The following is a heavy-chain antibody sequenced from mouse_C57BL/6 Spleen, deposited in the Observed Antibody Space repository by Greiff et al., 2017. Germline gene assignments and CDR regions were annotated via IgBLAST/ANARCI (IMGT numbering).Heavy chain of an antibody. CDR1: GFTFSSYG. Sequence: EVQRVESGGDLVKPGGSLKLSCAASGFTFSSYGMSWVRQTPDKRLEWVATISSGGSYTYYPDSVKGRFTISRDNAKNTLYLQMSSLKSEDTAMYYCARQGGTGLYYFDYWGQGTTLTVSS. CDR3: ARQGGTGLYYFDY. V-gene: IGHV5-6*01. CDR2: ISSGGSYT. D-gene: IGHD3-3*01. J-gene: IGHJ2*01.